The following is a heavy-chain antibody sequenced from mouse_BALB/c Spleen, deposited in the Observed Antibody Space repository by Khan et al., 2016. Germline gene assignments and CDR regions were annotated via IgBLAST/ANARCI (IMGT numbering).Heavy chain of an antibody. V-gene: IGHV9-3-1*01. J-gene: IGHJ3*01. CDR2: INTYTGEP. Sequence: QIQLVQSGPELKKPGETVKISCKASGYTFTNYGMNWVKQAPGKGLKWMGWINTYTGEPTYADDFKGRFAFSLETSASTAYLQINNLKNEDPATYFCARSQTARATGFAYWGQGTLVTVSA. D-gene: IGHD3-2*01. CDR1: GYTFTNYG. CDR3: ARSQTARATGFAY.